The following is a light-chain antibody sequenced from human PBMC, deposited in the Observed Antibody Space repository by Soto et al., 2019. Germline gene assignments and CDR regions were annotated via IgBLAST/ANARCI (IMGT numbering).Light chain of an antibody. CDR1: SSDVGGYNL. CDR2: EAR. Sequence: QSALTQPASVSGSPGQSITISCTGSSSDVGGYNLVSWYQQHPGKAPRVIIYEARKRPSGVSSRFSGSKSGNTASLTIFGLQAEDEADYYCNSYAGGNNLVFGGGTKVTVL. V-gene: IGLV2-23*01. J-gene: IGLJ2*01. CDR3: NSYAGGNNLV.